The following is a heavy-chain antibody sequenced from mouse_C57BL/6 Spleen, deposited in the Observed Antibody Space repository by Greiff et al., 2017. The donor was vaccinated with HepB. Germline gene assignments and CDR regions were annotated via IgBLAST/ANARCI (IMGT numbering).Heavy chain of an antibody. Sequence: EVKLMESGGGLVKPGGSLKLSCAASGFTFSDYGMHWVRQAPEKGLEWVAYISSGSSTIYYADTVKGRFTISRDNAKNTLFLQMTSLRSEDTAMYYCARPNSFYYDGAGAYWGQGTLVTVSA. CDR1: GFTFSDYG. D-gene: IGHD1-1*01. CDR2: ISSGSSTI. CDR3: ARPNSFYYDGAGAY. V-gene: IGHV5-17*01. J-gene: IGHJ3*01.